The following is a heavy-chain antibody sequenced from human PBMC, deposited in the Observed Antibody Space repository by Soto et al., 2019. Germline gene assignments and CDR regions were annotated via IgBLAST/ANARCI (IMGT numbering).Heavy chain of an antibody. CDR1: GGSISSINYY. J-gene: IGHJ5*02. CDR2: MYYGGST. CDR3: ARHGSDYDFSYYHWFDP. D-gene: IGHD3-3*01. Sequence: QMQLQESGPGLVNPSETLSLTCTVSGGSISSINYYLGWIRQPPGKGLEWIGSMYYGGSTYCNPSLKGRSTISVDTSKSQFSLMLSSVTAADTAVYYCARHGSDYDFSYYHWFDPWGQGNLVIVSS. V-gene: IGHV4-39*01.